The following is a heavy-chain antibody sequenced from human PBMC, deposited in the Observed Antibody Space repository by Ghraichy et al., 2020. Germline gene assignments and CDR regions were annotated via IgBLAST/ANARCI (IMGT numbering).Heavy chain of an antibody. CDR2: ISKSSHMT. D-gene: IGHD6-19*01. Sequence: GGSLRLSCEDSGLTFSSYEMNWVRQAPGKGLEWVAYISKSSHMTYYSDAAKGRFTISRDNAKNSLYLQMNNLRVEDTALYYCARGLYSSGVGAFDTWGQGSLFTVS. CDR1: GLTFSSYE. CDR3: ARGLYSSGVGAFDT. V-gene: IGHV3-48*03. J-gene: IGHJ5*02.